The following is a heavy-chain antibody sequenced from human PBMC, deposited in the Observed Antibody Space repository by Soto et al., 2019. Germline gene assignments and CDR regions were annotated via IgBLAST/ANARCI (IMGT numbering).Heavy chain of an antibody. J-gene: IGHJ6*02. CDR2: ISTYNGDT. CDR3: AREKVILTGYRNYYYGMDV. D-gene: IGHD3-9*01. Sequence: GSSVKVSCKASGYTFTRSGISWVRQAPGQGLEWMGWISTYNGDTNYAQKFQGWVTMTRDTSISTAYMELSRLRSDDTAVYYCAREKVILTGYRNYYYGMDVWGQGTTVTVSS. CDR1: GYTFTRSG. V-gene: IGHV1-18*01.